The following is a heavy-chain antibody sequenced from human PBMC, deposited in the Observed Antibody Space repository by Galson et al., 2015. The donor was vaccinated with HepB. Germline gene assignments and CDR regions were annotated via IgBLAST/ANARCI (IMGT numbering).Heavy chain of an antibody. CDR3: ARGGQWQEF. D-gene: IGHD6-19*01. Sequence: WNRIRQSPEKGLEWIGEIHHSGRTNYNPSLRSRVTISIDTSANQFFLQLTSVTAADTAMYYCARGGQWQEFWGQGTLVTVSS. CDR2: IHHSGRT. V-gene: IGHV4-34*01. J-gene: IGHJ4*02.